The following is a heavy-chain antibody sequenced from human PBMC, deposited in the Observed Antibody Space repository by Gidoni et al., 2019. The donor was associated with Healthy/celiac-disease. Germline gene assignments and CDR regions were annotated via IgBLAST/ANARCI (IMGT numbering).Heavy chain of an antibody. D-gene: IGHD4-17*01. V-gene: IGHV3-73*02. CDR2: IRSKANSYAT. Sequence: EVQLVESGGGLVQPGGSLKLSCAASGFTFSGSARHWVRQASGTGLEWVGRIRSKANSYATAYAASVKGRFTISRDDSKNTAYLQMNSLKTEDTAVYYCRTYGVEYWGQGTLVTVSS. CDR1: GFTFSGSA. CDR3: RTYGVEY. J-gene: IGHJ4*02.